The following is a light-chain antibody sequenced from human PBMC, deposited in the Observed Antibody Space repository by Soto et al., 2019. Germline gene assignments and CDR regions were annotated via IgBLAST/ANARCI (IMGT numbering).Light chain of an antibody. J-gene: IGKJ2*01. V-gene: IGKV3-11*01. CDR2: DAS. Sequence: EIVLTQSPATLSLSPGEIATLSCRASQSVSSYLAWYQQKPCQAPRLLIYDASNRATGIPARFSGSGSGTDFTLTISSLEPEDFAVYYCQQRSNWPRTFGQGTKLEIK. CDR3: QQRSNWPRT. CDR1: QSVSSY.